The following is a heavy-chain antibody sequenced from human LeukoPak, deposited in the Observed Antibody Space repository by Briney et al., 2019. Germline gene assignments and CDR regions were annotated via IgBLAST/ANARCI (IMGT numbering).Heavy chain of an antibody. J-gene: IGHJ4*02. CDR2: ISAYNGNT. V-gene: IGHV1-18*01. CDR3: AREPAFDILTGYFFDH. D-gene: IGHD3-9*01. Sequence: ASVKVSCKASGYTFTSYGISWVRQAPGQGLEWMGWISAYNGNTNYAQKLQGRVTMTTDTPTSTAYMELRSLRSDDTAVYYCAREPAFDILTGYFFDHWGQGTLVTVSS. CDR1: GYTFTSYG.